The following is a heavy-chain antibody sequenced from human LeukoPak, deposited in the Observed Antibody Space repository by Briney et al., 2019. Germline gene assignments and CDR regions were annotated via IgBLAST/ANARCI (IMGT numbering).Heavy chain of an antibody. D-gene: IGHD3-10*01. CDR2: IWADGTHE. J-gene: IGHJ3*02. CDR1: GFTFSSYG. V-gene: IGHV3-33*01. CDR3: AINHYGSNSDIFDI. Sequence: GGSLRLSCAGSGFTFSSYGMHWVRQAPGKGLVWVAVIWADGTHEDYIDSVKGRFTISRDNSKNTLYLQMNSLRADDTAVYYCAINHYGSNSDIFDIWGQGTMVTVSS.